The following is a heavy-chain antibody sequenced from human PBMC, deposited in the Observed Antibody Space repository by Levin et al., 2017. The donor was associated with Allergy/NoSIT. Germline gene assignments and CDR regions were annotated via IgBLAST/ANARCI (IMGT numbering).Heavy chain of an antibody. CDR2: IYHSGST. CDR1: GGSISSGGYS. J-gene: IGHJ3*02. V-gene: IGHV4-30-2*01. CDR3: ARGGGLGMRYGDYSAFDI. D-gene: IGHD4-17*01. Sequence: SETLSLTCAVSGGSISSGGYSWSWIRQPPGKGLEWIGYIYHSGSTYYNPSLKSRVTISVDRSKNQFSLKLSSVTAADTAVYYCARGGGLGMRYGDYSAFDIWGQGTMVTVSS.